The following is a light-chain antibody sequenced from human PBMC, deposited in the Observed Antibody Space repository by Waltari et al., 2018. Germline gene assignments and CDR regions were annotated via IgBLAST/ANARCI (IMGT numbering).Light chain of an antibody. V-gene: IGLV2-14*03. J-gene: IGLJ1*01. CDR1: SRDIGCYNY. CDR2: DIS. Sequence: QSALTQPASVSGSPGQSITISCTGTSRDIGCYNYPPWYQKHPVKAPNVLIFDISYRPSGVSSRFSGSKSGNTASLTISGLQAEDEADYYCTSYTSSHGLVFGTGTKVTVL. CDR3: TSYTSSHGLV.